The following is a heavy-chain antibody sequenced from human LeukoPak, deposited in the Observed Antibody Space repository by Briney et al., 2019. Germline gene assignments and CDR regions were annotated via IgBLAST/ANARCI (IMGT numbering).Heavy chain of an antibody. CDR1: GGSISSSY. D-gene: IGHD3-3*01. CDR2: IYTSGST. J-gene: IGHJ4*02. V-gene: IGHV4-4*07. CDR3: AREGPIQFLEQIDF. Sequence: SETLSLTCSVSGGSISSSYWSWIRQPAGKGLEWIGRIYTSGSTNYNPSLKSRVTMSVDTSKNQFSLKLTSLNAADTAVYYCAREGPIQFLEQIDFWGQGSLVTVSS.